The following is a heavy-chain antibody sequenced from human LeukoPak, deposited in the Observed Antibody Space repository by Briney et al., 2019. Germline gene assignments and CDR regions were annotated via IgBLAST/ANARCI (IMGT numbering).Heavy chain of an antibody. CDR2: IYTGGST. Sequence: GGSLRLSCVASGFSFSSYWMTWVRQAPGKGLEWVSVIYTGGSTYYADSVKGRFTISRDTSKNTLYLQMNTLRVEDTAIYYCARPWNWGQGTLVTVSS. CDR1: GFSFSSYW. CDR3: ARPWN. J-gene: IGHJ4*02. V-gene: IGHV3-53*01.